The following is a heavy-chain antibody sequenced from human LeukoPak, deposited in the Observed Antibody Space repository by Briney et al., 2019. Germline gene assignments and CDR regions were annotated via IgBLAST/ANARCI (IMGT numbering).Heavy chain of an antibody. CDR3: ARGSRLTKPYYYYYYMDV. D-gene: IGHD2-8*01. J-gene: IGHJ6*03. CDR1: GGSFSGYY. Sequence: ETLSLTCAVYGGSFSGYYWSWIRQPPGKGLEWIGEINHSGSTNYNPSLKSRVTISVDTSKNQFSLKLSSVTAADTAVYYCARGSRLTKPYYYYYYMDVWGKGTAVTVSS. V-gene: IGHV4-34*01. CDR2: INHSGST.